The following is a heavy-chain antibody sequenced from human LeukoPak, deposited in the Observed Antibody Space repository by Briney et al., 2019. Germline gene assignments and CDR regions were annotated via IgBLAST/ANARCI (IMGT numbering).Heavy chain of an antibody. D-gene: IGHD3-22*01. CDR2: MYISGNT. J-gene: IGHJ1*01. V-gene: IGHV4-4*07. CDR3: ASQYYYDTSGYYDSLYFQY. Sequence: SETLSLTCTVSGASISNYCWSWIRQSAGKGLEWIGRMYISGNTNYNPSLKCRVTMSIDTSKNQFSLKLSSVTAADTAVYYCASQYYYDTSGYYDSLYFQYWGQGALVTVSS. CDR1: GASISNYC.